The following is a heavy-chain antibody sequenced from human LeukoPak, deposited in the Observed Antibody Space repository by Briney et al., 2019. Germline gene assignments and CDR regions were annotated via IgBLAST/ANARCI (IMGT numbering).Heavy chain of an antibody. Sequence: PGGSLRLSCAASGFTFSSYSMNWVRQAPGKGLEWVSSISSSSSYIYYADSVKGRFTISRDNAKNSLYLQMNSLRAEDTAVYYCARVPEYSSSSRYYYYYYYMDVWGKGTTVTVSS. D-gene: IGHD6-6*01. CDR2: ISSSSSYI. V-gene: IGHV3-21*01. CDR3: ARVPEYSSSSRYYYYYYYMDV. J-gene: IGHJ6*03. CDR1: GFTFSSYS.